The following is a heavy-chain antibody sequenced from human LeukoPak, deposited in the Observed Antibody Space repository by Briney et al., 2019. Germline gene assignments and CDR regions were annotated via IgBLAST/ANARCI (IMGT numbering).Heavy chain of an antibody. J-gene: IGHJ4*02. Sequence: PSETLSLTCTVSGGSISSYYWGWIRQSPRKGLEWIGSIYQSGSTYYNPSLQSRVAISVDTSKNQFSLKLYSVTAADTAVYYCARDWVGVTDFHYWGQGTLVTVSS. D-gene: IGHD1-26*01. V-gene: IGHV4-38-2*02. CDR2: IYQSGST. CDR3: ARDWVGVTDFHY. CDR1: GGSISSYY.